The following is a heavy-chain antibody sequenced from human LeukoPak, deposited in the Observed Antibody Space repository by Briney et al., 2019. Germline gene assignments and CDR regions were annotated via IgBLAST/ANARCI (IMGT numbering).Heavy chain of an antibody. CDR1: GGSISSGDW. CDR3: ARYYYDSSGYPTEAVY. Sequence: SETLSLTCTVSGGSISSGDWWSWVRQPPGKGLEWIGEIYQSGSTNYNPSLKSRVTISVDKSKNQFSLKLSSVTAADTAVYYCARYYYDSSGYPTEAVYWGQGTLVTVSS. V-gene: IGHV4-4*02. D-gene: IGHD3-22*01. CDR2: IYQSGST. J-gene: IGHJ4*02.